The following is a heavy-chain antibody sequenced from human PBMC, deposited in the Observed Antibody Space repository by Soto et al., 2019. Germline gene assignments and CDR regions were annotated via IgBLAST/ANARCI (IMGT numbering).Heavy chain of an antibody. D-gene: IGHD6-6*01. CDR2: ISAYNGNT. J-gene: IGHJ5*02. CDR3: ARELSQKYRSPRPFWIDP. V-gene: IGHV1-18*04. CDR1: GYTVTSYG. Sequence: ASVQVSCKASGYTVTSYGISWVRQAPGQGLEWMGWISAYNGNTNYAQKLQGRVTMTTDTSTSTAYMGLRRMRSDDAAVDYCARELSQKYRSPRPFWIDPWGQGSLVTVSS.